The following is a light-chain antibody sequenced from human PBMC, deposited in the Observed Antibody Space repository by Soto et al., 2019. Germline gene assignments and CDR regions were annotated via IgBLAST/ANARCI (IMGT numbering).Light chain of an antibody. Sequence: QSVLTQPPSVSGAPGQRVTISCTGSSSNIGAGYDVHWYQQLPGTAPKLLIYGNSNRPSGVPDRFSGSKSGTSASLAITGLRAADEADYYCQSYDSSLSGWVFGGETKLTVL. J-gene: IGLJ3*02. CDR1: SSNIGAGYD. CDR2: GNS. V-gene: IGLV1-40*01. CDR3: QSYDSSLSGWV.